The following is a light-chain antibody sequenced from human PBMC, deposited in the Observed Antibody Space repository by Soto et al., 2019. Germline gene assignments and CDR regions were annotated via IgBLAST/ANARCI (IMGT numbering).Light chain of an antibody. CDR1: QSVSSSY. Sequence: EIVLTQSPGTLSLSPGERATLSCRASQSVSSSYLAWYQQKPGQAPRLLIHGASARATGIPDRFSGSGSGTDFTLTISRLEPEDVAVYFCQQYGISPMYTFGQGTKLEIK. J-gene: IGKJ2*01. CDR2: GAS. V-gene: IGKV3-20*01. CDR3: QQYGISPMYT.